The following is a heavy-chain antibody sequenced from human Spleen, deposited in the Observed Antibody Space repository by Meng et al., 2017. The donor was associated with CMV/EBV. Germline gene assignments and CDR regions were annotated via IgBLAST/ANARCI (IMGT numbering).Heavy chain of an antibody. CDR3: AGPDEAGDTPQDIMDI. J-gene: IGHJ3*02. V-gene: IGHV4-59*01. CDR1: GWSISGYY. D-gene: IGHD2-15*01. Sequence: SETLSLTCSVSGWSISGYYLSWVRQPPGKGLEYIGYVHYTGTTNYTPSLRGRVTISVDRTRNQFSLKLTSVTAADTAVYFCAGPDEAGDTPQDIMDIWGQGTKVTVSS. CDR2: VHYTGTT.